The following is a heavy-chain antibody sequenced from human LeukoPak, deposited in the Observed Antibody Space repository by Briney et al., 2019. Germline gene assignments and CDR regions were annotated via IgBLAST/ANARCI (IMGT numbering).Heavy chain of an antibody. J-gene: IGHJ4*02. Sequence: GGSLRLSCAASGFTFSSYGMQWVRQAPGKGLEWVAFIRYDGSNKYYADSVKGRFTISRDNSKNTLYLQMNSLRAEDTAVYYCARDSYYDNSGLIDYWGQGTLVTVSS. CDR1: GFTFSSYG. CDR3: ARDSYYDNSGLIDY. D-gene: IGHD3-22*01. V-gene: IGHV3-30*02. CDR2: IRYDGSNK.